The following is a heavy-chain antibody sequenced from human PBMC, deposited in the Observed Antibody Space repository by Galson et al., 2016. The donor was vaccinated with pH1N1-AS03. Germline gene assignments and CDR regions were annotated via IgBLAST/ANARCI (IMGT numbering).Heavy chain of an antibody. V-gene: IGHV3-33*08. CDR2: IWYDGSTK. D-gene: IGHD1-26*01. J-gene: IGHJ4*02. Sequence: SLRLSCAASGFSFNTYGMHWVRQAPGKGLEWVAVIWYDGSTKYYGDSVKGRFIISRDNSRNTVYLQMKSLRAEDTAVYYCARVDSGREFDYWGQGTLVTVSS. CDR1: GFSFNTYG. CDR3: ARVDSGREFDY.